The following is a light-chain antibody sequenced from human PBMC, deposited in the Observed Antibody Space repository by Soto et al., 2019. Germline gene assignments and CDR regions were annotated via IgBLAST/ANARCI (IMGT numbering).Light chain of an antibody. CDR1: QSVSGN. Sequence: EIVMTQSPATLSVSPGERATLSCRASQSVSGNLAWYQQKPGQAPRLLIYGASTRATGIPARFSGSGSGSDFTLTISSMQSEDFAVYYCQQYNNWPPFTFGTGTKVDIK. J-gene: IGKJ3*01. CDR2: GAS. V-gene: IGKV3-15*01. CDR3: QQYNNWPPFT.